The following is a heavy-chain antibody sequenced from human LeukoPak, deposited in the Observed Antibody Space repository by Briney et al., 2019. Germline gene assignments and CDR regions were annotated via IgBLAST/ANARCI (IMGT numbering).Heavy chain of an antibody. CDR1: GFTFNSYG. J-gene: IGHJ4*02. V-gene: IGHV3-33*01. CDR2: IWYDGSNK. CDR3: ARARITRGFDY. Sequence: SGGSLRLSCAASGFTFNSYGIHWVRQAPGKGLEWVAFIWYDGSNKYYADSVKGRFTISRDNSKNTLYLQMNSLRAEDTAVYYCARARITRGFDYWGQRTLVTVSS. D-gene: IGHD5-12*01.